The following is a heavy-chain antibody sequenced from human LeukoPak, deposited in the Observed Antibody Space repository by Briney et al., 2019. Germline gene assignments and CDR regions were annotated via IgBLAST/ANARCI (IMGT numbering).Heavy chain of an antibody. V-gene: IGHV3-23*01. Sequence: GGSLRLSCTASGFTFGDYAMSWFRQAPGKGLEWVSAISGSGGTYYADSVKGRFTISRDNSKNTLYLQMNSLRAEDTAVYYCTRHHSIVGDAFDLWGLGTMVTVSS. CDR1: GFTFGDYA. CDR2: ISGSGGT. D-gene: IGHD3-22*01. J-gene: IGHJ3*01. CDR3: TRHHSIVGDAFDL.